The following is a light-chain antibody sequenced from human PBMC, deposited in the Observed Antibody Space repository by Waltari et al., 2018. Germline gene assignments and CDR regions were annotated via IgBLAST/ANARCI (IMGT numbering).Light chain of an antibody. Sequence: AIQMTQSPPSPSASLGARVTITCRSTHSLRNDLGWYQQKPGNAPKLLIYAASILQCGVPSRFSGSGSGTDFTLTISSLQPEDFATYYCLQDYNYPRTFGQGTKVEIK. CDR1: HSLRND. CDR3: LQDYNYPRT. V-gene: IGKV1-6*01. CDR2: AAS. J-gene: IGKJ1*01.